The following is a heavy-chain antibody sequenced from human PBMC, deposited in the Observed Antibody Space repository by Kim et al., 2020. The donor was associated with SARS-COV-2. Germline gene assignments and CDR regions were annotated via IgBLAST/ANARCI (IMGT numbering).Heavy chain of an antibody. Sequence: GGSLRLSCAASGFTFSNYGMHWVRQPPGKGLEWVAIVWHDGSHEYYVDSVKGRFTISRDNSKNILYLQMNSLTADDTALYYCPRPGTTGHEDYYYFGMDVWGQGTTGTVSS. J-gene: IGHJ6*02. CDR1: GFTFSNYG. CDR3: PRPGTTGHEDYYYFGMDV. D-gene: IGHD1-1*01. CDR2: VWHDGSHE. V-gene: IGHV3-33*01.